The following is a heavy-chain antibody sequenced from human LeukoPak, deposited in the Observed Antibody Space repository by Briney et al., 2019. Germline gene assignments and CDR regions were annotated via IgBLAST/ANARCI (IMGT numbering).Heavy chain of an antibody. J-gene: IGHJ6*03. V-gene: IGHV3-48*04. Sequence: GGSLRLSCAASGFSLNTYSMNWVRQAPGKGLEWVSYISSSSTTIYYADSAKGRFTISRDNAKNSVYLQMNSLRAEDTAVYHCAAGGDYYYHMDVWGKGTTVTVSS. D-gene: IGHD3-10*01. CDR3: AAGGDYYYHMDV. CDR1: GFSLNTYS. CDR2: ISSSSTTI.